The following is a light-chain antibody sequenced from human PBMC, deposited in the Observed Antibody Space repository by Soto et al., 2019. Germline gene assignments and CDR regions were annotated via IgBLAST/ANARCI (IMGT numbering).Light chain of an antibody. CDR1: QGIGST. V-gene: IGKV3-20*01. CDR2: GAS. Sequence: EIIMTQSPATLSVSPGEGATLSCRASQGIGSTLAWYQQKPGQAPRLLIYGASSRATGIPDRFSGSGSGTDFTLTISRLEPEDFAVYYCQQYDSSPKTFGQGTKVDIK. J-gene: IGKJ1*01. CDR3: QQYDSSPKT.